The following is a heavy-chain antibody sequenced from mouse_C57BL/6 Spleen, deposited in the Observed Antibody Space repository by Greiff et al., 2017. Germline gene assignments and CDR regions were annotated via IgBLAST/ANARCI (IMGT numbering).Heavy chain of an antibody. CDR3: ARCDDDEGFAY. J-gene: IGHJ3*01. CDR2: IDPYSGGT. D-gene: IGHD2-4*01. Sequence: VQLQQSGAELVKPGASVKLSCKASGYTFTSYWMHWVKQRPGRGLEWIGRIDPYSGGTKYNEKFKSKATLTVDKPSSTAYMQVSSLTSEDSAVYYCARCDDDEGFAYWGQGTLVTVSA. V-gene: IGHV1-72*01. CDR1: GYTFTSYW.